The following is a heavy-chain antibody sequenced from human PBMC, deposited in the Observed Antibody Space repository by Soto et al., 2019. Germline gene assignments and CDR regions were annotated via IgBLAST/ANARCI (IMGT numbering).Heavy chain of an antibody. Sequence: PGGSLRLSCTASGFTFSRHFMNWVRQAPGKGLEWVSSITTSGDYKYYANSVEGRFTISRDNAKNSLFLQMNSLRVEDTAVYYWAREGERKTAYFDNWGQGALVTVSS. V-gene: IGHV3-21*01. J-gene: IGHJ4*02. CDR2: ITTSGDYK. D-gene: IGHD5-18*01. CDR1: GFTFSRHF. CDR3: AREGERKTAYFDN.